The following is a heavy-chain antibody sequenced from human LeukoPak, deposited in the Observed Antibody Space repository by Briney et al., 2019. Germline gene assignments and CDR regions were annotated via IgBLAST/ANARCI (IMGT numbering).Heavy chain of an antibody. CDR1: GITFRKYS. CDR2: ISSSSSYI. J-gene: IGHJ2*01. Sequence: GSLRLSFGASGITFRKYSKNWGRQAPGEGVELGLFISSSSSYIYYADSVKGRFTISRDNAKNSLYLQMNSLRAEDTAVYYCARKRITMLVANWYFDLWGRGTLVTVSS. D-gene: IGHD3-22*01. CDR3: ARKRITMLVANWYFDL. V-gene: IGHV3-21*01.